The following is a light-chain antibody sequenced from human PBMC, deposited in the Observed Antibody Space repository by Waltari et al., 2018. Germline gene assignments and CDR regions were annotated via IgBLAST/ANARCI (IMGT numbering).Light chain of an antibody. J-gene: IGLJ3*02. CDR1: NIGSKR. CDR2: DDS. Sequence: SYVLPPPPSVSVAPGQTASITCGGNNIGSKRVTRYHQKPGQAPALVVYDDSDRPSGIPERISGSNSGNTATLTISRVEAGDEADYYCQVWDSSSDQLVFGGGTQLTVL. V-gene: IGLV3-21*02. CDR3: QVWDSSSDQLV.